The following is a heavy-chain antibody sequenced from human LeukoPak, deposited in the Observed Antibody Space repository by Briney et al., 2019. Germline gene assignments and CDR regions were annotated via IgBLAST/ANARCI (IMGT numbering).Heavy chain of an antibody. Sequence: PGGSLLLSCAASGFPFSSYGMHWVRQAPGKGLEWVAVISYDGSNKYYADSVKGRFTISRDNSKNTLYLQMNSLRAEDTAVYYCANGYCSGGSCLNDAFDIWGQGTMVTVSS. CDR1: GFPFSSYG. J-gene: IGHJ3*02. CDR3: ANGYCSGGSCLNDAFDI. V-gene: IGHV3-30*18. CDR2: ISYDGSNK. D-gene: IGHD2-15*01.